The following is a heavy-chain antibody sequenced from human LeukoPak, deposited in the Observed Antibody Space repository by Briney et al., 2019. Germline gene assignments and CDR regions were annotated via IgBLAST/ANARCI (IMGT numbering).Heavy chain of an antibody. D-gene: IGHD6-6*01. Sequence: GGSLRLSCAASGLTFSSYGMHWVRQAPGKGLEWVAVIWYDGSNKYYADSVKGRFTISRDNSKNTLYLQMNSLRAEDTAVYYCARDGEQLVLRGAFDIWGQGTMVTVSS. V-gene: IGHV3-33*01. CDR2: IWYDGSNK. J-gene: IGHJ3*02. CDR3: ARDGEQLVLRGAFDI. CDR1: GLTFSSYG.